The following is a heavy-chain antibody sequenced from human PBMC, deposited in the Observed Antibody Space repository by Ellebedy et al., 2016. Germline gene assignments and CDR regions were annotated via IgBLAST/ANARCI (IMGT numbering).Heavy chain of an antibody. J-gene: IGHJ5*02. Sequence: GESLKISXAASGFTFSSYSMNWVRQAPGKGLEWVSSISSSSSYIYYADSVKGRFTISRDNAKNSLYLQMNSLRAEDTAVYYCARDLAEDIVVVPAARDWFNPWGQGTLVTVSS. CDR1: GFTFSSYS. CDR3: ARDLAEDIVVVPAARDWFNP. V-gene: IGHV3-21*01. CDR2: ISSSSSYI. D-gene: IGHD2-2*01.